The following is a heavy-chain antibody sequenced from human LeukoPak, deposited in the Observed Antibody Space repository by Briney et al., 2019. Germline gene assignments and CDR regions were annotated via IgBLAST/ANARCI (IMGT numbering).Heavy chain of an antibody. V-gene: IGHV1-46*01. J-gene: IGHJ4*02. D-gene: IGHD4-11*01. CDR1: GYTFTSYH. Sequence: ASVKVSCKASGYTFTSYHMHWVRQAPGQGLEWTGIINPDSGSTSYAQKFQGRVTMTRDTSTSTVYMELSSLRSEDTAVCYCARALPTTVTNPFFDYWGQGTLVAVSS. CDR2: INPDSGST. CDR3: ARALPTTVTNPFFDY.